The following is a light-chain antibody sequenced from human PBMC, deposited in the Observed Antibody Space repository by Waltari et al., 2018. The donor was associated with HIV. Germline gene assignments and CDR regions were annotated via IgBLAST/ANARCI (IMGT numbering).Light chain of an antibody. CDR1: QSIDNW. J-gene: IGKJ2*01. CDR3: QQYSTHYA. CDR2: RTS. V-gene: IGKV1-5*03. Sequence: VVITCRASQSIDNWLAWYQQKPGRAPRLLVSRTSLLESGVSSRFSGSGSGTEFTLTIRSLQPDDIGTYYCQQYSTHYAFGQGTRVE.